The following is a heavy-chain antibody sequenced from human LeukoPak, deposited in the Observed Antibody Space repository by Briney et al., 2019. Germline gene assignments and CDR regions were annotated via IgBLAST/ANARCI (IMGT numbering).Heavy chain of an antibody. Sequence: GGSLRLSCAASGFNFGDDSMSWVRQAPGKGPQWISFISSASRTIYYADSVKGRFTISRDNAKNSLFLQMNSLRAEDTAVYYRPRWMFSYYGKNALDIWGQDTRLPVSS. CDR3: PRWMFSYYGKNALDI. J-gene: IGHJ3*02. V-gene: IGHV3-48*04. D-gene: IGHD3-10*01. CDR2: ISSASRTI. CDR1: GFNFGDDS.